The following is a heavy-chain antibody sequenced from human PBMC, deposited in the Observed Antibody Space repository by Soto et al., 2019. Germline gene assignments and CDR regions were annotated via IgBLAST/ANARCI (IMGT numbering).Heavy chain of an antibody. D-gene: IGHD3-16*01. V-gene: IGHV4-30-2*01. CDR3: ARAYGGFDY. CDR1: GGSISSGGYS. Sequence: TLSLTCAVSGGSISSGGYSWSWIRQPPGKGLEWIGYIYHSGSTYYNPSLKSRVTISVDRSKNQFSLKLSSVTAADTAVYYCARAYGGFDYWGQGTLVTVSS. CDR2: IYHSGST. J-gene: IGHJ4*02.